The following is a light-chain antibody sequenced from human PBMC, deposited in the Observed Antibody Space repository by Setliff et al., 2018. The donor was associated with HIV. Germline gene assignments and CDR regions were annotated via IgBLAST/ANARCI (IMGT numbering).Light chain of an antibody. J-gene: IGLJ1*01. CDR2: GNI. CDR3: QSYDRSLSGSYV. CDR1: SSNIGADYD. Sequence: QSALTQPPSVSGAPVQRVTISCTGRSSNIGADYDVHWYQQLPGTAPKLLIYGNINRPSAVPDRFSGSKSVTSASLAITGLQAEDEADYYCQSYDRSLSGSYVFGTGTKVTVL. V-gene: IGLV1-40*01.